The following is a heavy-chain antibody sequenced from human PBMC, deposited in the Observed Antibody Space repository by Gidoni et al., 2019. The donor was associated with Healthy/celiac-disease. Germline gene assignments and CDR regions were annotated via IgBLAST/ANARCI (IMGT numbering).Heavy chain of an antibody. Sequence: QITLKESGPTLVKPTQTLTLTCTFSGFSLSTSGVGVGWIRQPPGKALEWLALIYWDDDKRYSPSLKSRLTITKYTSKNQVVLTMTNMDPVDTATYYCAHSHYDFWSGYYSWFDPWGQGTLVTVSS. CDR2: IYWDDDK. V-gene: IGHV2-5*02. CDR3: AHSHYDFWSGYYSWFDP. J-gene: IGHJ5*02. CDR1: GFSLSTSGVG. D-gene: IGHD3-3*01.